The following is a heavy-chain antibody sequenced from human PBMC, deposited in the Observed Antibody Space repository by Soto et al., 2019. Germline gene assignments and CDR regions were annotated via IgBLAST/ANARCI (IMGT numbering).Heavy chain of an antibody. CDR1: GGTFSSYT. CDR3: ARGGGGYSYGNYMDV. V-gene: IGHV1-69*02. D-gene: IGHD5-18*01. CDR2: IIPILGIA. J-gene: IGHJ6*03. Sequence: QVQLVQSGAEVKKPGSSVKVSCKASGGTFSSYTISWVRQAPGQGLEWMGRIIPILGIANYAQKFQGRVTISADKSTGTAYMELSSLRSEDTGVDYCARGGGGYSYGNYMDVWGKGTTVTVSS.